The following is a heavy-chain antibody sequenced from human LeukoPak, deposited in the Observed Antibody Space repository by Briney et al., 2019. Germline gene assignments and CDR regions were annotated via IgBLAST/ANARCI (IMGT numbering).Heavy chain of an antibody. V-gene: IGHV1-69*06. CDR2: IIPIFGTA. Sequence: GASVRVSCKASGGTFSSYAISWVRQAPGQGLEWMGGIIPIFGTANYAQKFQGRVTITADKSTSTAYMELSSLRSEDTAVYYCARDFDYGWFDPWGQGTLVTVSS. CDR1: GGTFSSYA. D-gene: IGHD4-17*01. J-gene: IGHJ5*02. CDR3: ARDFDYGWFDP.